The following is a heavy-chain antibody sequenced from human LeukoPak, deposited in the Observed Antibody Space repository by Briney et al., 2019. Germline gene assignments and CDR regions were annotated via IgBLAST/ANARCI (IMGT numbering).Heavy chain of an antibody. CDR3: ARDTPASQIIGADHDAFDI. D-gene: IGHD4/OR15-4a*01. CDR2: INPNSGGT. J-gene: IGHJ3*02. V-gene: IGHV1-2*02. Sequence: ASVKVSCKASGYIFTGYYMHWVRQAPGQGLEWMGWINPNSGGTNYAQKFQGRVTMTRVTSISTAYMELSRLRSDDTAVYYCARDTPASQIIGADHDAFDIWGQGTMVTVSS. CDR1: GYIFTGYY.